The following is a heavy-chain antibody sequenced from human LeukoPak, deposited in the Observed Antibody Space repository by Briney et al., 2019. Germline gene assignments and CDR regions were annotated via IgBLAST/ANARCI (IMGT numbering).Heavy chain of an antibody. Sequence: SETLSLTCTVSGGSISSSSYYWGWIRQPPGKGLEWIGSIYYSGSTYYKSSLKSRVTISVGTSKNHFSLKLSSVTAADTALYYCARANYYDTIGYSRGAFDIWGQGTMVTVSS. CDR2: IYYSGST. CDR3: ARANYYDTIGYSRGAFDI. CDR1: GGSISSSSYY. V-gene: IGHV4-39*02. J-gene: IGHJ3*02. D-gene: IGHD3-22*01.